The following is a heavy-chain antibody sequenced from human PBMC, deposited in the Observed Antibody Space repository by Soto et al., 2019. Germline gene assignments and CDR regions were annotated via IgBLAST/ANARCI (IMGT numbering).Heavy chain of an antibody. CDR2: IYSAGTT. CDR1: GFSVTTSY. D-gene: IGHD6-19*01. Sequence: PGGSLRLSCAASGFSVTTSYMSWVRQAPGRWLEWISLIYSAGTTYYADSVRGRFTISRDNSKNTVYLQMNSLRAEDSAFYYCARNPGDTSGWFYFDYWGPGTLVNVSS. J-gene: IGHJ4*02. V-gene: IGHV3-53*01. CDR3: ARNPGDTSGWFYFDY.